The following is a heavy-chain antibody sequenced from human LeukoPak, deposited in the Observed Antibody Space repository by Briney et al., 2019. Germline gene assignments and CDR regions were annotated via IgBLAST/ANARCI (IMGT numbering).Heavy chain of an antibody. J-gene: IGHJ6*03. Sequence: ASVKVSCKASGYTFTGYYMHWVRQAPGQGLEWMGWINPNSGGTNYAQKLQGRVTMTTDTSTSTAYMELRSLRSDDTAVYYCARLRQEGYDFWTGYYYYYYMDVWGKGTTVTVSS. CDR1: GYTFTGYY. CDR3: ARLRQEGYDFWTGYYYYYYMDV. CDR2: INPNSGGT. V-gene: IGHV1-2*02. D-gene: IGHD3-3*01.